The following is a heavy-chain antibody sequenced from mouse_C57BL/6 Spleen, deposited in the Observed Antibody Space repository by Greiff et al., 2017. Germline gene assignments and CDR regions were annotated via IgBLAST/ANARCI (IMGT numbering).Heavy chain of an antibody. Sequence: LKESGAELVRPGSSVKLSCKASYFAFMASAMHWVKQRPGHGLEWIGSFTMYSDATAYSENFKGKATLTANTSSSTAYMELSSLTSEDSAVYYCARRGGPDYGNYGLYFDVWGTGTTVTVSS. V-gene: IGHV1-49*01. J-gene: IGHJ1*03. CDR1: YFAFMASA. CDR2: FTMYSDAT. D-gene: IGHD2-1*01. CDR3: ARRGGPDYGNYGLYFDV.